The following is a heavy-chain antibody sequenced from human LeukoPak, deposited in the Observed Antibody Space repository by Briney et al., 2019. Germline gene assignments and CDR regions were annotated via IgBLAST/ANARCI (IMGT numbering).Heavy chain of an antibody. V-gene: IGHV3-30-3*01. CDR3: AKGEAYYYDSSGYQYFDY. CDR1: GFTFSSYA. CDR2: ISYDGSNK. Sequence: GGSLRLSCAASGFTFSSYAMHWVRQAPGKGLEWVAVISYDGSNKYYADSVKGRFTISRDNSKNTLYLQMNSLRAEDTAVYYCAKGEAYYYDSSGYQYFDYWGQGTLVTVSS. D-gene: IGHD3-22*01. J-gene: IGHJ4*02.